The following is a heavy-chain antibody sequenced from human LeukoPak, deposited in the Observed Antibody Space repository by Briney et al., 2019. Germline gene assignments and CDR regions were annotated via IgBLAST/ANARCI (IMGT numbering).Heavy chain of an antibody. V-gene: IGHV4-59*01. CDR1: GGSISSYY. CDR2: IYYSGST. J-gene: IGHJ4*02. CDR3: ARDDDDSIGYYHTE. Sequence: SETLSLTCTVSGGSISSYYWSWIRQPPGKGLEWIGYIYYSGSTNYNPSLKSRVTISVDTSKNQFSLKLSSVTAADTAVYYCARDDDDSIGYYHTEWGQGTLVTVSS. D-gene: IGHD3-22*01.